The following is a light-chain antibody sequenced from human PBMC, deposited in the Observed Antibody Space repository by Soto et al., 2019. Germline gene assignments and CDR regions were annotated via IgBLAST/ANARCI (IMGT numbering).Light chain of an antibody. CDR3: ATWDDILHGPI. Sequence: QSVLTQPLSVSGAPGLRVTISCSGSDSNIGTNAVNWYQHLPGLAPKLLIYSNHQRPSGVPGRFSASSSGTSASLAISGLQSEDEGDYFCATWDDILHGPIFGGGTKVTVL. CDR1: DSNIGTNA. V-gene: IGLV1-44*01. CDR2: SNH. J-gene: IGLJ2*01.